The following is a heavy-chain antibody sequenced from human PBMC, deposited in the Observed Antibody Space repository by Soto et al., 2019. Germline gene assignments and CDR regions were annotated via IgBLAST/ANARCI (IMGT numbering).Heavy chain of an antibody. V-gene: IGHV3-48*02. D-gene: IGHD6-19*01. Sequence: PGGSLILSCAASGFTFSSYAMSWVRQAPGKGLEWVSYISSSGSSTYYADSVKGRFTISRDNAKNSLYLQMNSLRDEDTAVYYCARAVAGTFDYWGQGTLVTVSS. CDR2: ISSSGSST. CDR1: GFTFSSYA. J-gene: IGHJ4*02. CDR3: ARAVAGTFDY.